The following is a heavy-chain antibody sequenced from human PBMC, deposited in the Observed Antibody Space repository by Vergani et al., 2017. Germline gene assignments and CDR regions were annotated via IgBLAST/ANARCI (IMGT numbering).Heavy chain of an antibody. Sequence: QVQLQESGPGLVKPSETLSLTCTVSGGSISSYYWSWIRQPPGKGLEWIGYIYYSGSTNYNPSLKSRVTISVDTSKNQFSLKLSSVTAADTAVDYCARGRGDNWYFYLWVRGTLVTVSS. V-gene: IGHV4-59*01. CDR3: ARGRGDNWYFYL. J-gene: IGHJ2*01. D-gene: IGHD3-10*01. CDR1: GGSISSYY. CDR2: IYYSGST.